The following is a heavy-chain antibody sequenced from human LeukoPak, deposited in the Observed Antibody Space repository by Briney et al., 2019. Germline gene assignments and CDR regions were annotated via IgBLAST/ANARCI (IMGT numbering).Heavy chain of an antibody. CDR2: IYHSGST. Sequence: PSETLSLTCAVSDYSISSGYFWGRIRQPPGKGLEWIGNIYHSGSTSYNPSLKSRVTISVDTSKNQFYLKLRSVTAADTAVYYCARLFYYGSGIADYWGQGTLVTVSS. CDR1: DYSISSGYF. J-gene: IGHJ4*02. V-gene: IGHV4-38-2*01. D-gene: IGHD3-10*01. CDR3: ARLFYYGSGIADY.